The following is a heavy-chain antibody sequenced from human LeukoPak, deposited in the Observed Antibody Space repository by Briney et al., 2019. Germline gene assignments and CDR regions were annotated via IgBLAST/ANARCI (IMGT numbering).Heavy chain of an antibody. V-gene: IGHV3-23*01. CDR1: GFTFSNYG. Sequence: GGSLRLSCEASGFTFSNYGMSWVRQAPGKGLEWVSAITASSSSTHDADSVQGRFTISRDNFKNTLYLQMNSLRAEDTAVYYCAKDGVPSRWFGRNYFDYWGQGTLVTVSS. CDR2: ITASSSST. D-gene: IGHD3-10*01. CDR3: AKDGVPSRWFGRNYFDY. J-gene: IGHJ4*02.